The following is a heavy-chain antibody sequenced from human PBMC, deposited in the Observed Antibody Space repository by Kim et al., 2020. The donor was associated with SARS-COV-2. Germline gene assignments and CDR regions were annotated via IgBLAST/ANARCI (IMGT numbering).Heavy chain of an antibody. D-gene: IGHD3-16*02. CDR2: GRT. V-gene: IGHV4-31*01. Sequence: GRTYYNPSLTIQVTISVETSKNQFSLKLSSVTAADTAVYYCARDRYGNFDYWGQGTLVTVSS. CDR3: ARDRYGNFDY. J-gene: IGHJ4*02.